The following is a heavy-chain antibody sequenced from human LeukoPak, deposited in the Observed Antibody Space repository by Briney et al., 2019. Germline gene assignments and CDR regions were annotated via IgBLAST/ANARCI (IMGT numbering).Heavy chain of an antibody. CDR1: GGSISSSSYY. J-gene: IGHJ4*02. Sequence: SETLSLTCTVSGGSISSSSYYWGWIRRPPGKGLEWIGNIYYSGSTYYNPSLKSRVTISVDTSKNQFSLKLTSVTAADTAVYYCAKTYYYDPFDFWGQGTLVTVSS. D-gene: IGHD3-22*01. CDR2: IYYSGST. CDR3: AKTYYYDPFDF. V-gene: IGHV4-39*01.